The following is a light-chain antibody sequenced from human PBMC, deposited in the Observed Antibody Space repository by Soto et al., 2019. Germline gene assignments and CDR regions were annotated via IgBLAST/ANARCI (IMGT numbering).Light chain of an antibody. Sequence: QSVLTQPASVSGSPGQSITISCTGTSSDVGGYNYVSWYQHHPGKAPKLMIFDVSNRPSGVSNRFSVSKSANTASLTISGLQAEDEADYYCSSYTSSSNSYVFGSGPKVTVL. V-gene: IGLV2-14*03. CDR1: SSDVGGYNY. CDR3: SSYTSSSNSYV. J-gene: IGLJ1*01. CDR2: DVS.